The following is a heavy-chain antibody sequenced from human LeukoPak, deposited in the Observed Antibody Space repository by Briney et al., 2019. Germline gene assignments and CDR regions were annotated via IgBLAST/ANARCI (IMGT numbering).Heavy chain of an antibody. D-gene: IGHD5-24*01. Sequence: SETLSLTCTVSGGSISSYYWSWIRQPPGKGLEWIGYIYYSGSTNYNPSLKSRATISIDTSKNQFSLKLSSVTAADTAVYYCARLRRRGGYNYWDAFDIWGQGTMVTVSS. V-gene: IGHV4-59*08. CDR3: ARLRRRGGYNYWDAFDI. CDR2: IYYSGST. J-gene: IGHJ3*02. CDR1: GGSISSYY.